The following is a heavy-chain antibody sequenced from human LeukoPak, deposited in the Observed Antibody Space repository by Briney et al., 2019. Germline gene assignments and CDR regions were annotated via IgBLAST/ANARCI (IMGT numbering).Heavy chain of an antibody. CDR2: ISAYNGNT. Sequence: GASVKVSCKASGYTFTSYGISWVRQAPGQGLEWMGWISAYNGNTNYAQKLQGRVTMTTDASTSTAYMELRSLRSDDTAVYYCARAYCSGGSCYSGEDYWGQGTLVTVSS. CDR3: ARAYCSGGSCYSGEDY. CDR1: GYTFTSYG. D-gene: IGHD2-15*01. V-gene: IGHV1-18*01. J-gene: IGHJ4*02.